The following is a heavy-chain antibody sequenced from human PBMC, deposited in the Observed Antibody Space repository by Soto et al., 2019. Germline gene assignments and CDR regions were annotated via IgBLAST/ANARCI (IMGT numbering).Heavy chain of an antibody. CDR2: VYATGTS. Sequence: SETLSLTCSVSGGSMSKFYWSWIRKTAGKGLEWMGRVYATGTSDYNPSLRSRIAMSVDISKKTFSLRLRSVTAADTGVYYCVRDGSKTLRDCFDPWGQGILVTVSS. J-gene: IGHJ5*02. CDR1: GGSMSKFY. V-gene: IGHV4-4*07. CDR3: VRDGSKTLRDCFDP. D-gene: IGHD4-17*01.